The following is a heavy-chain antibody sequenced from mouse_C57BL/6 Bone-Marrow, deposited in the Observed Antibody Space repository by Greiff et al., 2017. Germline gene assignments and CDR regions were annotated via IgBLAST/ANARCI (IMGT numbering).Heavy chain of an antibody. J-gene: IGHJ3*01. CDR3: ALYYLFAY. D-gene: IGHD2-1*01. Sequence: VQLQQSGPELVKPGASVKISCKASGYAFSSSWMNWVKQRPGKGLEWIGRIYPGDGDTNYNGKFKGKATLTADKSSSTAYMQLSSLPSEDSAVYFCALYYLFAYWGQGTLVTVSA. V-gene: IGHV1-82*01. CDR2: IYPGDGDT. CDR1: GYAFSSSW.